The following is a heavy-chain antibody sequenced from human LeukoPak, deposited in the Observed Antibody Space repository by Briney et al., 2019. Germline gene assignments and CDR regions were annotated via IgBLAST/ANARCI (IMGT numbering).Heavy chain of an antibody. Sequence: SETLSLTCTVSGGSISSYYWSWIRQPPGKGLEWIGYIYYSGSTNYNPSLKSRVTISVDTSKNQFSLKLSSVTAADTAVYYCASHPTALYYYDSSGNYYTPSDYWGQGTLVTVSS. J-gene: IGHJ4*02. CDR3: ASHPTALYYYDSSGNYYTPSDY. CDR1: GGSISSYY. CDR2: IYYSGST. V-gene: IGHV4-59*08. D-gene: IGHD3-22*01.